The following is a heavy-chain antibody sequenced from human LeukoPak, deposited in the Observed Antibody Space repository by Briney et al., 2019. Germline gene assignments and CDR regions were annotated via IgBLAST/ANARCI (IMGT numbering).Heavy chain of an antibody. V-gene: IGHV3-23*01. J-gene: IGHJ4*02. D-gene: IGHD6-19*01. Sequence: GGSLRLSCAASGFTFSSYAMSWVRQAPGKGLGWVSAISGSGGSTYYADSVKGRFTISRDNSKNTLYLQMNSLRAEDTAVYYCAITSMSVAGTLDHWGQGTLVIVSS. CDR2: ISGSGGST. CDR1: GFTFSSYA. CDR3: AITSMSVAGTLDH.